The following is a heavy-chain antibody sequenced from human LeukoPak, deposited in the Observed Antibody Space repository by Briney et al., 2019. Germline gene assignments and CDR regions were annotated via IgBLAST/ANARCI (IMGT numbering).Heavy chain of an antibody. Sequence: SETLSLTCTVSGGSISSSSYYWGWIRQPPGKGLEWIGSIYYSGSTYYNPSLKSRITISVDTSKKQFSLKLSSVTAADTAVYYCARGVNLRITMIASSPRGRYYYMDVWGRGTTVTVSS. J-gene: IGHJ6*03. CDR2: IYYSGST. CDR1: GGSISSSSYY. D-gene: IGHD3-22*01. V-gene: IGHV4-39*07. CDR3: ARGVNLRITMIASSPRGRYYYMDV.